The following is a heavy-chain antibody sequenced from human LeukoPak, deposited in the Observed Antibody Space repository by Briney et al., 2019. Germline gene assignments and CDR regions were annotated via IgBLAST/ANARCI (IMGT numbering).Heavy chain of an antibody. Sequence: SETLSLTCAVSGGSISSSNWWSWVRQPPGKGLEWIGEIYHSGSTNYNPSLKSRVTISVDKSKNQFSLKLSSVTAADTAVYYCAKDLLFGPRFLEGRWVSWFDPWGQGTLVTVSS. CDR1: GGSISSSNW. J-gene: IGHJ5*02. CDR3: AKDLLFGPRFLEGRWVSWFDP. D-gene: IGHD3-3*01. CDR2: IYHSGST. V-gene: IGHV4-4*02.